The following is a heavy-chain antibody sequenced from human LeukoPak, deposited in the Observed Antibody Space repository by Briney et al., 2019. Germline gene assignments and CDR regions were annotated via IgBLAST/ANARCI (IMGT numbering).Heavy chain of an antibody. CDR1: GGSFSGYY. J-gene: IGHJ4*02. V-gene: IGHV4-34*01. CDR3: ARGRRGYSYGYRFDC. D-gene: IGHD5-18*01. Sequence: SETLSLTCAVYGGSFSGYYWSWIRQPPGKGLEWIGEINHSGSTNYNPSLKSRVTISVDTSKNQFSLKLSSVTAADTAVYYCARGRRGYSYGYRFDCWGQGTLVTVSS. CDR2: INHSGST.